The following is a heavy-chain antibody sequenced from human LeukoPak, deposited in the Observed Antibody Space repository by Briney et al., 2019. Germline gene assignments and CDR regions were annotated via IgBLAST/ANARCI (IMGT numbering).Heavy chain of an antibody. Sequence: GGSLRLSCAASGFTFSRYAMTWVRQAPGKGLDWVSVISGGGDITYYADSVKGRFTISRDNSMNTLYLQMNNLRAEDTAIYYCAKAANYDILTGYYLDYWGQGTLVTVSS. D-gene: IGHD3-9*01. CDR1: GFTFSRYA. CDR3: AKAANYDILTGYYLDY. V-gene: IGHV3-23*01. J-gene: IGHJ4*02. CDR2: ISGGGDIT.